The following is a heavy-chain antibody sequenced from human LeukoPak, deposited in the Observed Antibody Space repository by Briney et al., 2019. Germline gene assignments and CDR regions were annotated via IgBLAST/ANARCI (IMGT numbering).Heavy chain of an antibody. D-gene: IGHD6-13*01. J-gene: IGHJ6*03. V-gene: IGHV3-48*01. CDR2: ISSSSSTR. Sequence: GGSLRLSCAASGFTFSSYPMNWVRQAPGKGLEWVSYISSSSSTRYYADSVKGRFTISRDNAKNSLYLQMNSLRAEDTAVYYCARYVAAAGYYDYYYMDVWGKGTTVTVSS. CDR3: ARYVAAAGYYDYYYMDV. CDR1: GFTFSSYP.